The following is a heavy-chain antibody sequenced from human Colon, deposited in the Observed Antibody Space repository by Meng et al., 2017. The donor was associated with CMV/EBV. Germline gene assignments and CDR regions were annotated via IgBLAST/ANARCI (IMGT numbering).Heavy chain of an antibody. CDR1: GFTFSSYW. CDR3: ATNFRTLHCSSTSCYDLGAFDI. J-gene: IGHJ3*02. D-gene: IGHD2-2*01. Sequence: GESLKISCAASGFTFSSYWMSWVRQAPGKGLEWVANIKQDGSEKYYVDSVKGRFTISRDNAKNSLYLQMNSLRAEDTAVYCCATNFRTLHCSSTSCYDLGAFDIWGQGTMVTVSS. CDR2: IKQDGSEK. V-gene: IGHV3-7*01.